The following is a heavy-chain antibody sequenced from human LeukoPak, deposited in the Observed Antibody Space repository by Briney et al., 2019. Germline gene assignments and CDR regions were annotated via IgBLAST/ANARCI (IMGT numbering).Heavy chain of an antibody. Sequence: PSQTMSLTCAVSGGSISSGGYSWSWIRQPPGKGLEWIGYIYYSGSTNYNPSLKSRVTISVDTSKNQFSLKLSSVTAADTAVYYCARGSGRGSYVCEDYWGQGTLVTVSS. CDR2: IYYSGST. CDR1: GGSISSGGYS. CDR3: ARGSGRGSYVCEDY. J-gene: IGHJ4*02. V-gene: IGHV4-30-4*07. D-gene: IGHD1-26*01.